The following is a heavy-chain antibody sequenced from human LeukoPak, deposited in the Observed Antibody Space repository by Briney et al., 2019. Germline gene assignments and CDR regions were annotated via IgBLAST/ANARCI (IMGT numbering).Heavy chain of an antibody. V-gene: IGHV4-34*01. J-gene: IGHJ4*02. CDR2: INRSGST. CDR1: GGSFSDYY. Sequence: PSETLSPTCAVYGGSFSDYYWSWIRQPPGKGLEWIGEINRSGSTNYNPSLESRVTISVDTSRNQFSLELTSVTAADTAVYYCARAPKIAVPGAPPGKNWGQGTLVTVSS. CDR3: ARAPKIAVPGAPPGKN. D-gene: IGHD6-19*01.